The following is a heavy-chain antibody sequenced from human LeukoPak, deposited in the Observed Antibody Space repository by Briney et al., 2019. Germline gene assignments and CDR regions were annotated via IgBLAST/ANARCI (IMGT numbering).Heavy chain of an antibody. CDR1: GGTFSIYA. V-gene: IGHV1-69*04. Sequence: SVAVSFTASGGTFSIYAISWVRQAPGQGLAWMGRIIPILGIANYAQKFQGRVTITADKSTSTAYMELSSLRSEDTAVYYCARPPSRLYGGHGMDVWGQGTTVTVSS. J-gene: IGHJ6*02. D-gene: IGHD4-23*01. CDR3: ARPPSRLYGGHGMDV. CDR2: IIPILGIA.